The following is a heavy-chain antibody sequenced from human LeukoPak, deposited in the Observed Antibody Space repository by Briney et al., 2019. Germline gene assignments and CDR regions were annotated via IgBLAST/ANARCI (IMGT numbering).Heavy chain of an antibody. CDR2: ISPYSGAT. J-gene: IGHJ4*02. CDR1: GYTFTEYY. D-gene: IGHD4-17*01. V-gene: IGHV1-2*02. Sequence: GASVKVSCKASGYTFTEYYLNWVRQAPGQGLEWMGWISPYSGATHYAQIFQGRVTMTRDTSISTAYMEVSSLRSDDSAVYFCARTLTTATWDYGGQGTLVTVSS. CDR3: ARTLTTATWDY.